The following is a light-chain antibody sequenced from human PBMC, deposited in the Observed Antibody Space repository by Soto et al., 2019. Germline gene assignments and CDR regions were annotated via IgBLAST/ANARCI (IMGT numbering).Light chain of an antibody. CDR1: QNVLYSSNNKNY. CDR3: QQYYSNPPT. Sequence: IVMTQSPDSLAVSLGERATINCKSSQNVLYSSNNKNYLAWYQQTPGQPPKLLIFWASTRGSGVPDRFSGSGSGTDFTLAISSLQAEDVAVYYCQQYYSNPPTFGQGTKLEIK. V-gene: IGKV4-1*01. J-gene: IGKJ2*01. CDR2: WAS.